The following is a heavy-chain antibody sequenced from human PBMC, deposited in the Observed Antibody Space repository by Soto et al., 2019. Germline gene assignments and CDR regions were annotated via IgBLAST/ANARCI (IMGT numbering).Heavy chain of an antibody. J-gene: IGHJ3*02. Sequence: GGSLRLSCAASGFTFDDYTMHWVRQAPGKGLEWVSAISGSGGSTYYADSVKGRFTISRDNSKNTLYLQMNSLKTEDTAVYYCTTDGGLEQWLVQAFDIWGQGTMVTVSS. CDR1: GFTFDDYT. D-gene: IGHD6-19*01. V-gene: IGHV3-23*01. CDR3: TTDGGLEQWLVQAFDI. CDR2: ISGSGGST.